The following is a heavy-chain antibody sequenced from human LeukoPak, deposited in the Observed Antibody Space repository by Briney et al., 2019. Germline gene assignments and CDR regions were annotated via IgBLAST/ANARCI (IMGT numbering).Heavy chain of an antibody. CDR1: GFTFSSYW. D-gene: IGHD6-19*01. Sequence: PGGSLRLSCAASGFTFSSYWMSWVRQAPGKGLEWVANIKQDGSEKYYVDSVKGRFTISRDNAKNSLYLQMNSLRAEDTAVYYCARRRAVAGSIGVFDYWGQGTLVTVSS. J-gene: IGHJ4*02. CDR3: ARRRAVAGSIGVFDY. V-gene: IGHV3-7*01. CDR2: IKQDGSEK.